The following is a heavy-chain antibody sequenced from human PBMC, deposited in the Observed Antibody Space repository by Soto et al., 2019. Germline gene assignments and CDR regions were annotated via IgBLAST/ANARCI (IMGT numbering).Heavy chain of an antibody. J-gene: IGHJ6*02. D-gene: IGHD3-9*01. CDR2: IYYSGST. CDR1: GGSISSGGYY. CDR3: ARHSPPMYDILTGTTLDPYYGMDV. V-gene: IGHV4-31*03. Sequence: SETLSLTCTVSGGSISSGGYYWSWIRQHPGKGLEWIGYIYYSGSTYYNPSLKSRVTISVDTSKNQFSLKLSSVTAADTAVYYCARHSPPMYDILTGTTLDPYYGMDVWGQGTTVTVS.